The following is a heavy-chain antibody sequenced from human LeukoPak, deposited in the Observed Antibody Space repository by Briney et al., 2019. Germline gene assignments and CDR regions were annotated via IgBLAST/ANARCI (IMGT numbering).Heavy chain of an antibody. D-gene: IGHD1-1*01. CDR1: GFTFNTYT. CDR3: ARGQLGTFDY. Sequence: GGSLRLSCAASGFTFNTYTMNWVRQAPGKGLEWVSYISGSSGIIDYADSVRGRFTISRDNAKNSLYLQLNSLRAEDTAVYYCARGQLGTFDYWGQGTLVTVAS. V-gene: IGHV3-48*01. J-gene: IGHJ4*02. CDR2: ISGSSGII.